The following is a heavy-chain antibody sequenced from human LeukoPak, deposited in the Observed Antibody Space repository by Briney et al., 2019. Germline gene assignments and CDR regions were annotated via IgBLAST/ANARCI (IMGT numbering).Heavy chain of an antibody. V-gene: IGHV4-59*01. J-gene: IGHJ5*02. D-gene: IGHD4-11*01. Sequence: PSETLSLTCTVSAGSISSYYWSWIRQPPGKGLEWIGYIYYSGSTNYNPSLKSRVTISVDTSKNQFSLKLSSVTAADTAVYYCARGPATVPGNWFDPWGQGTLVTVSS. CDR3: ARGPATVPGNWFDP. CDR1: AGSISSYY. CDR2: IYYSGST.